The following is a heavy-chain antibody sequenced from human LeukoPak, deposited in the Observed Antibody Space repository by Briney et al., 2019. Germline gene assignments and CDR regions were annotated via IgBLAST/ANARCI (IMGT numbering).Heavy chain of an antibody. CDR1: GFTFDDYG. CDR2: INWSGGST. J-gene: IGHJ4*02. D-gene: IGHD3-22*01. CDR3: ARDKFYYDSSGYHLDY. V-gene: IGHV3-20*04. Sequence: GGSLRLSCAASGFTFDDYGMSWVRQAPGKGLEWVSGINWSGGSTGYADSVKGRFTISRDNAKNSLYLQMNSLRAEDTAFYYCARDKFYYDSSGYHLDYWGQGTLVTVSS.